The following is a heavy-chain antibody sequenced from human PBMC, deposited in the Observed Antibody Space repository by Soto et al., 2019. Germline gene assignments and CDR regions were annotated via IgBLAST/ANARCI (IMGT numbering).Heavy chain of an antibody. J-gene: IGHJ4*02. CDR2: IGTAGDT. Sequence: EVQLVESGGGLVQPGGSLRLSCEASGFTFSSYDMHWVGQATGKGLDWVSAIGTAGDTYYPGSVKGRFTISRENAKNSLYLQMNSLRAGDTAVYYCARGPYGSGSPIAPYYFDYWGQGTLVTVSS. D-gene: IGHD3-10*01. CDR1: GFTFSSYD. CDR3: ARGPYGSGSPIAPYYFDY. V-gene: IGHV3-13*01.